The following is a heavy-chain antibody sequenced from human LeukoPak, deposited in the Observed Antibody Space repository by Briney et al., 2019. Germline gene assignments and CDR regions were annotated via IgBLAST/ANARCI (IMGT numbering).Heavy chain of an antibody. D-gene: IGHD3-10*01. CDR2: ISYDGSTK. Sequence: PGRSLRLSCEASGFTFSNYAMHWVRRAPGKGLEWVALISYDGSTKHYADSVKGRFTISRDNSKNTLSLQINSLRSEDTAVYYCAKDLHYYGPGSSPQYWGQGTLVTASS. J-gene: IGHJ4*02. CDR1: GFTFSNYA. CDR3: AKDLHYYGPGSSPQY. V-gene: IGHV3-30*18.